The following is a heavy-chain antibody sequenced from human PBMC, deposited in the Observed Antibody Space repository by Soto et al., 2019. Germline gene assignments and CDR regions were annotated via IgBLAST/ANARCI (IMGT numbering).Heavy chain of an antibody. CDR2: VYYTGST. Sequence: PSETLSLTCSVSVGSISGSYWSWIRQSPGKGLEWLCYVYYTGSTNYSPSLRSRVSISVDTSKNEFSLRLSSVTAADTAVYFCARSVAVPGAHIDYWGQGTQVTVS. CDR3: ARSVAVPGAHIDY. V-gene: IGHV4-59*01. J-gene: IGHJ4*02. CDR1: VGSISGSY. D-gene: IGHD6-19*01.